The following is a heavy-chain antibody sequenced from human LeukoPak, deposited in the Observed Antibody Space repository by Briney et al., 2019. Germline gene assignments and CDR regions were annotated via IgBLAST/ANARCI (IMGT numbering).Heavy chain of an antibody. CDR2: TSGSSGNT. Sequence: GGSLRLSCAASGFTFSSYAMNWVRQAPGKGLEWVSTTSGSSGNTYYADSVKGRFTFSRDNSKNTLYLQMNSLKAEDTAVYYCARVIWFGGLYYMDVWGKGSTVTISS. V-gene: IGHV3-23*01. CDR3: ARVIWFGGLYYMDV. CDR1: GFTFSSYA. D-gene: IGHD3-10*01. J-gene: IGHJ6*03.